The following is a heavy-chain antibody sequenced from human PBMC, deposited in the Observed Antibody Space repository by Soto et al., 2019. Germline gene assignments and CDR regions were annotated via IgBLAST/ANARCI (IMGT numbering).Heavy chain of an antibody. CDR1: GFSFSSYD. Sequence: EVQLLESGGGLVQPGGSLRLSCAASGFSFSSYDMSWVRQAPGKGLEWVSGISGSGGSAYYADSVKGRFTISRDNSKNTLYVQMNSPRAEDTAIYYCAKEDDAWTNGHFDIWGQGTMVTVSS. D-gene: IGHD2-8*01. V-gene: IGHV3-23*01. J-gene: IGHJ3*02. CDR3: AKEDDAWTNGHFDI. CDR2: ISGSGGSA.